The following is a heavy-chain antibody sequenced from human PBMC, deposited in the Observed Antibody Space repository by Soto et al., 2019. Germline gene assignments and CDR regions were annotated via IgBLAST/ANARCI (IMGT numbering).Heavy chain of an antibody. CDR1: GGSVSSGGYY. CDR3: ARRALPQCINGVCYKDGFWDY. J-gene: IGHJ4*02. V-gene: IGHV4-31*03. Sequence: PSETLSLTCTVSGGSVSSGGYYWSWIRQHPGTGLEWIGYIYYSGTTYFNPSLKGRASISLDTSKNEFSLKLTSVTAADTAVYYCARRALPQCINGVCYKDGFWDYWGQGALVTVS. CDR2: IYYSGTT. D-gene: IGHD2-8*01.